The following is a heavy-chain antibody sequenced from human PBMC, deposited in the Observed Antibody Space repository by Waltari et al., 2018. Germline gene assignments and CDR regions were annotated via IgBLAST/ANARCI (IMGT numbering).Heavy chain of an antibody. CDR2: ISGSGGST. J-gene: IGHJ4*02. CDR1: GFTFSSYA. CDR3: VSEGVAIPVHMSIFDY. Sequence: EVQLVESGGGLVQPGGSLRLSCAASGFTFSSYAMSWVRQAPGKGLEWVSAISGSGGSTYYADSVKGRFTISRDNSKNTLYLQMNSLRPEDTAVYYCVSEGVAIPVHMSIFDYWGQGALVAVSS. D-gene: IGHD3-3*02. V-gene: IGHV3-23*04.